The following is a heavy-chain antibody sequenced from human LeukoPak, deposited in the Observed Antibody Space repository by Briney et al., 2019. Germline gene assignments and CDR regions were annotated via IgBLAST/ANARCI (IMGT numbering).Heavy chain of an antibody. V-gene: IGHV3-23*01. CDR3: AKVQWLVNWFDP. J-gene: IGHJ5*02. D-gene: IGHD6-19*01. CDR2: ISGSGGST. Sequence: GGSLRLSCAASGFTFSSYAMSWVRQAPGKGLEWVSAISGSGGSTYYADSVKGRFTTSRDNSKNTLYLQMNSLRAEDTAVYYCAKVQWLVNWFDPWGQGTLVTVSS. CDR1: GFTFSSYA.